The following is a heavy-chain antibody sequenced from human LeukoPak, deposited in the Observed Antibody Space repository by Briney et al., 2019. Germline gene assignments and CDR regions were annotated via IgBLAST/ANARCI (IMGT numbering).Heavy chain of an antibody. CDR3: ARNIVVVVAATYYYYGMDV. CDR1: GFTFDDYA. V-gene: IGHV3-9*01. CDR2: ISWNSGSI. Sequence: GRSLRLSCAASGFTFDDYAMHWVRQAPGKGLEWVSGISWNSGSIGYADSVKGRFTISRDNAKNSLYLQMNSLRAEDTALYYCARNIVVVVAATYYYYGMDVWGQGTTVTVSS. J-gene: IGHJ6*02. D-gene: IGHD2-15*01.